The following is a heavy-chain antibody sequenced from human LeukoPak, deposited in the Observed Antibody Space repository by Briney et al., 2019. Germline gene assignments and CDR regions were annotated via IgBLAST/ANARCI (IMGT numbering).Heavy chain of an antibody. CDR2: LYYSGST. V-gene: IGHV4-61*05. CDR1: GGSISSSSYY. D-gene: IGHD3-10*01. Sequence: LSETLSLTCTVSGGSISSSSYYWGWIRQPPGKELEWIGYLYYSGSTNYNPSLKSRVTISVDTSKKQFSLKLNSVTAADTAVYYCARLLSGGSMIPDYWGQGTLVTVSS. CDR3: ARLLSGGSMIPDY. J-gene: IGHJ4*02.